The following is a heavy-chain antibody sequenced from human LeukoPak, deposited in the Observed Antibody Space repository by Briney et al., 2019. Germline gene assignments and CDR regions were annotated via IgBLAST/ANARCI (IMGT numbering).Heavy chain of an antibody. CDR2: ISGSGGST. J-gene: IGHJ4*02. Sequence: GGSLRLSCAASGFTFSSYAMSWVRQAPGKGLEWVSAISGSGGSTYYADSVKGRFTISRDNSKNTLYLQMNSLRAEDTAVYYCARGGGGYCSSTSCFPGTTWGQGTLVTVSS. V-gene: IGHV3-23*01. D-gene: IGHD2-2*01. CDR3: ARGGGGYCSSTSCFPGTT. CDR1: GFTFSSYA.